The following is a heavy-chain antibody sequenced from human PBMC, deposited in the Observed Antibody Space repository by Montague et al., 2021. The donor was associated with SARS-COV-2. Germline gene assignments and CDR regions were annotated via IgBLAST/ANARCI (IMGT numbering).Heavy chain of an antibody. CDR3: ARESLHNWFDP. Sequence: SETLSLTCTVSNGSINNYYWSWVRQPPGKRLEWIGYIYYRGSTNYNPSLESRVTMSIDTSKNQFSLKLRSVTAADTAVYFCARESLHNWFDPWGQGTLVIVSS. J-gene: IGHJ5*02. CDR2: IYYRGST. V-gene: IGHV4-59*01. CDR1: NGSINNYY.